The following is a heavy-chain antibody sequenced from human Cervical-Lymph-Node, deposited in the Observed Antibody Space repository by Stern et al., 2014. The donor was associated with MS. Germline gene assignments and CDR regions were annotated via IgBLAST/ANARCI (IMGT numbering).Heavy chain of an antibody. D-gene: IGHD2-2*02. CDR3: ARQGCATTSCHTIDS. V-gene: IGHV5-51*01. Sequence: VQLLESGAEVKKPGQSLKISCKGSGYSFTNSWIGWVRQMPGKGLELMGIISPVDSETRYSPSFQGQVTISVDKSINTAYVQCTSLEASDTAMYYCARQGCATTSCHTIDSWGQGTLITVSS. CDR1: GYSFTNSW. CDR2: ISPVDSET. J-gene: IGHJ4*02.